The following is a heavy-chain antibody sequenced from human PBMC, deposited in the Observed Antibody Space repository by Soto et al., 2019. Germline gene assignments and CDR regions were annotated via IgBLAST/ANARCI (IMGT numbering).Heavy chain of an antibody. CDR2: ISTSIDAT. V-gene: IGHV3-23*01. J-gene: IGHJ4*02. CDR1: GFAFSNYA. CDR3: AKDRTVAARNFDY. Sequence: GGSLRLSCAASGFAFSNYAMHWVRQAPGKGLEWVSSISTSIDATYYADSVKGRFTISRDDSKNTLYLQMNTLRAEDSAVYYCAKDRTVAARNFDYWGQGTQVTVSS. D-gene: IGHD6-6*01.